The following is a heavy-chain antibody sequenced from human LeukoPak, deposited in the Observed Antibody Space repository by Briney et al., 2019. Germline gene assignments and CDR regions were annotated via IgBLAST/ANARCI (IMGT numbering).Heavy chain of an antibody. V-gene: IGHV3-23*01. D-gene: IGHD2-15*01. Sequence: GGSLRLSCAASGFTFSNYAMSWVRQAPGKGLEWVSAISGSGGSTYYADSVKGRFTMSRDNSENTLYLQMYSLRAGDTAVYYCAKEYCSGGSCYPSPGDYWGQGTLVTVSS. CDR2: ISGSGGST. J-gene: IGHJ4*02. CDR1: GFTFSNYA. CDR3: AKEYCSGGSCYPSPGDY.